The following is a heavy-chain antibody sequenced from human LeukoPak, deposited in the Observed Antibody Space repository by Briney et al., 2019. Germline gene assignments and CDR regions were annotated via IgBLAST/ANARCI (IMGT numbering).Heavy chain of an antibody. CDR3: ARGSH. V-gene: IGHV3-7*01. CDR2: IKEDGSRE. CDR1: AFAFSRNW. J-gene: IGHJ4*02. Sequence: GGSLRLSCAASAFAFSRNWMSWVRQAPGKGPEWVASIKEDGSRENYVDSLKGRFTISRDNSKNSLFLQMNSLRAEDTAVYYCARGSHWGQGTLVTVSS.